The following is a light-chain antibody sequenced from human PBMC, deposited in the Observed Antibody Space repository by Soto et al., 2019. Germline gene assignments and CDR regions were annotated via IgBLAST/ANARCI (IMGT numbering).Light chain of an antibody. V-gene: IGLV2-14*01. Sequence: QSALTQPASVSGSPGQSITISCTGTSSDVGDYNYVSWYQQHPGKAPKLMLYDVSNRPSGISNRFSGSKSGNTASLTISGLQAEDEADYYCSSYTSSSTLFGTGTTVTVL. CDR2: DVS. J-gene: IGLJ1*01. CDR3: SSYTSSSTL. CDR1: SSDVGDYNY.